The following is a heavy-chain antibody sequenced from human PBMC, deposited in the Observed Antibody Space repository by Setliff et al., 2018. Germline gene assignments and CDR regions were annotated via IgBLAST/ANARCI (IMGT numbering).Heavy chain of an antibody. D-gene: IGHD2-8*02. CDR2: MYHSGSV. CDR3: ARGPVKLVVMGFQH. J-gene: IGHJ1*01. CDR1: GYSISSGYY. V-gene: IGHV4-38-2*02. Sequence: SETLSLTCTVSGYSISSGYYWGWIRQPPGKGLEWIGNMYHSGSVYYNPSLKSRVAISVDTSKNQFSLKLSSVTAADTALYYCARGPVKLVVMGFQHWGQGTLVTVSS.